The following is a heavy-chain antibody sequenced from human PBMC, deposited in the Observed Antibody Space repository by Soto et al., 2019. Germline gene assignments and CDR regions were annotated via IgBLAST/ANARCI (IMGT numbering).Heavy chain of an antibody. Sequence: GGSLRLSCAASGFTFSDYYMSWIRQAPGKGLECVSYISSSGNTIYYADSVKGRFTISRDNSKNSPYLQMNSLRAEDTAVYYCARDDYCTNGVCYAFDIWGQGTMVTVSS. CDR3: ARDDYCTNGVCYAFDI. CDR1: GFTFSDYY. CDR2: ISSSGNTI. J-gene: IGHJ3*02. V-gene: IGHV3-11*01. D-gene: IGHD2-8*01.